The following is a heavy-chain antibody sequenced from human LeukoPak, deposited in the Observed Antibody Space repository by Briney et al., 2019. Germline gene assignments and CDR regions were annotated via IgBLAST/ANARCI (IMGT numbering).Heavy chain of an antibody. D-gene: IGHD3-22*01. CDR2: ISAYNGNT. CDR3: ARDEITMIVVPGDY. J-gene: IGHJ4*02. Sequence: GASVKVSCKASGYTFTSYYMHWVRQAPGQGLEWMGWISAYNGNTNYAQKLQGRVTMTTDTSTSTAYMELRSLRSDDTAVYYCARDEITMIVVPGDYWGQGTLVTVSS. CDR1: GYTFTSYY. V-gene: IGHV1-18*04.